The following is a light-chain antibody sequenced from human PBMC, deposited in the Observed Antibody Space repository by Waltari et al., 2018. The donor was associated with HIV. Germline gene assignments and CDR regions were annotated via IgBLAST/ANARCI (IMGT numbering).Light chain of an antibody. V-gene: IGLV3-1*01. CDR3: QAWDSSTAV. J-gene: IGLJ2*01. CDR1: DLGGRC. Sequence: SYELTQPPSVSVSPGQTATTTWSGDDLGGRCDCWSQQKSGLSPVLVIYQDNKRASGIFERFSGSNSGIAATLTISGTQARDEADYFCQAWDSSTAVFGGETKLTVL. CDR2: QDN.